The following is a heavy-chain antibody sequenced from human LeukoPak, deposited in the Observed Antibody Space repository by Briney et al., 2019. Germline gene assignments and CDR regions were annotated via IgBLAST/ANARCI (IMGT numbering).Heavy chain of an antibody. J-gene: IGHJ3*02. V-gene: IGHV4-39*02. CDR1: GXSISSSSYY. Sequence: SETLSLTCTVSGXSISSSSYYWGWIRQPPGKGLEWIASIYDSRSTHYNPSLKSRLTISVDTSKNHFSLKLSSVTAADTATYYCARPYHYDSGSRGTAFDIWGQGTMVTVSS. CDR3: ARPYHYDSGSRGTAFDI. CDR2: IYDSRST. D-gene: IGHD3-10*01.